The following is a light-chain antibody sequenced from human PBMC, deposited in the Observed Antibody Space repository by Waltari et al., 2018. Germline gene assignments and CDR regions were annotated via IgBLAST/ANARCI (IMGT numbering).Light chain of an antibody. CDR3: QQYSNTPLT. CDR1: RSVLCPSDNRNC. CDR2: WAS. V-gene: IGKV4-1*01. Sequence: DIVMTQSPDSLAVSLGERAPINCKSSRSVLCPSDNRNCLAWYQQKPGQPPKLLTYWASTRESGIPDRFSASGSGTDFSLTITSLQAEDVAVYYCQQYSNTPLTFGGGTRVEIK. J-gene: IGKJ4*01.